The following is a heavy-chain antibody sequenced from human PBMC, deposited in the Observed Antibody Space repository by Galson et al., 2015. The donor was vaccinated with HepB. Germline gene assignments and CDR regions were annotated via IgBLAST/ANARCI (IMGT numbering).Heavy chain of an antibody. D-gene: IGHD1-20*01. CDR3: ARSSLYQWNGYDAFDI. V-gene: IGHV1-2*02. CDR1: GYTFTHYY. Sequence: SVKVSCKASGYTFTHYYIHWVRQAPGQGLEWLGWVNPNGGGTDYGQKFQSRVTLNGDTAISPAYMGLSDMKSDDTAVYYCARSSLYQWNGYDAFDIWGQGTLVTVSS. J-gene: IGHJ3*02. CDR2: VNPNGGGT.